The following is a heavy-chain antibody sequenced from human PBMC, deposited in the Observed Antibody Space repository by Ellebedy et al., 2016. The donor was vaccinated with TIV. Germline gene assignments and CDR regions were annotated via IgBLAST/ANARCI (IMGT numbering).Heavy chain of an antibody. CDR1: GFTFSSYA. CDR3: AKDRAAMAHFFDY. J-gene: IGHJ4*02. V-gene: IGHV3-23*01. Sequence: GGSLKISCAASGFTFSSYAMSWVRQAPGKGLEWVSAISGSGGSTYYADSVKGRFTISRDNSKNTLYLQMNSLRAEDTAVYYCAKDRAAMAHFFDYWGQGTLVTVSS. CDR2: ISGSGGST. D-gene: IGHD5-18*01.